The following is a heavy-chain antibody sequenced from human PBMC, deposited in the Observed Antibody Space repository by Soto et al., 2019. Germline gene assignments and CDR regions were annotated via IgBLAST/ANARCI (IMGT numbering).Heavy chain of an antibody. D-gene: IGHD2-15*01. J-gene: IGHJ4*02. V-gene: IGHV4-59*01. CDR2: IYYSGST. CDR1: GGSISSYY. Sequence: QVQLQESGPGLVKPSETLSLTCTVSGGSISSYYWSWIRQPPGKGLEWIGYIYYSGSTNYNPSLKSRVTLSVDTAKNQFSLKLSSVTAADTAVYYCARLITFCSGGSCYLEYYFDYWGQGTLVTVSS. CDR3: ARLITFCSGGSCYLEYYFDY.